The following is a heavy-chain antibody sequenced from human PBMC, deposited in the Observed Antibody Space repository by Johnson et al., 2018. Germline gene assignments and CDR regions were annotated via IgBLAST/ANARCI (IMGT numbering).Heavy chain of an antibody. CDR1: GGSISSDNW. CDR2: ISHSGNT. J-gene: IGHJ3*02. D-gene: IGHD3-10*01. CDR3: ASLRGYAFDI. Sequence: QVQLQESGPGLVKPSGTLSLTCAVSGGSISSDNWWSWVRQPPGKGLEWTGEISHSGNTNYNPSLKRRAIISLDNSKNQFSLKLSSVTAADTAIYYCASLRGYAFDIWGQGTMVTVSS. V-gene: IGHV4-4*02.